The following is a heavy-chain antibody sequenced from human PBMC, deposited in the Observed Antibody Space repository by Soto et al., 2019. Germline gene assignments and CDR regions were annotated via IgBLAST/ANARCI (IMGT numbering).Heavy chain of an antibody. CDR1: GFTFSSYG. CDR3: AKDGGSYYDILTGFNYYYYMDV. Sequence: GGSLRLSCAASGFTFSSYGMHWVRQAPGKGLEWVTFISYDGSNKDYAESVKGRFTISRDNSKNTLYLQMNSLRAEDTAVYYCAKDGGSYYDILTGFNYYYYMDVWGKGTTVTVSS. CDR2: ISYDGSNK. V-gene: IGHV3-30*18. J-gene: IGHJ6*03. D-gene: IGHD3-9*01.